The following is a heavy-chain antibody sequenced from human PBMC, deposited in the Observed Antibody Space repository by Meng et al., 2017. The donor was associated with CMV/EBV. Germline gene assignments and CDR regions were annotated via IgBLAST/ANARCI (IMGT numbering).Heavy chain of an antibody. V-gene: IGHV1-24*01. CDR3: TTDLISWLQFPRDY. J-gene: IGHJ4*02. CDR2: YDTEDGEA. D-gene: IGHD5-24*01. CDR1: GYTRTELT. Sequence: KVSGYTRTELTRHRMGKAPGRGIEWIGGYDTEDGEANYAQKCQDGVTMTEDTSTGTAYMELSRLRYEDTAVYYCTTDLISWLQFPRDYWGQGTLVTVSS.